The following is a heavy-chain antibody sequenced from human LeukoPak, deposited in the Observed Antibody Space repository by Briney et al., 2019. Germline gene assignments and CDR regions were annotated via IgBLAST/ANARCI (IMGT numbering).Heavy chain of an antibody. CDR2: ISGSGGNT. D-gene: IGHD3-22*01. CDR3: AKGYYDNSGYYHY. Sequence: GGSLRLSCAASGFTFSSSAMSWVRQAPGKGLEWVSGISGSGGNTYYADSVKGRLTISRDNSKNTLYLQMSSLRAEDTALYYCAKGYYDNSGYYHYWGQGTLVTVSS. V-gene: IGHV3-23*01. J-gene: IGHJ4*02. CDR1: GFTFSSSA.